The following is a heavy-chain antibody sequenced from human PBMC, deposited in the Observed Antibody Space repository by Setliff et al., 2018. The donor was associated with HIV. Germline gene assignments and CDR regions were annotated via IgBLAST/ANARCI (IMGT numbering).Heavy chain of an antibody. Sequence: GASVKVSCKASGYTFTGYYMHWVRQAPGQGLEWMGRINPNSGGTKYAQKFQGRVTMTRDTSISTAYMELNSLKTEDTAVYYCTTVHYCSSTRCYIFDNWGPGTLVTVSS. CDR1: GYTFTGYY. V-gene: IGHV1-2*06. J-gene: IGHJ4*02. CDR3: TTVHYCSSTRCYIFDN. D-gene: IGHD2-2*02. CDR2: INPNSGGT.